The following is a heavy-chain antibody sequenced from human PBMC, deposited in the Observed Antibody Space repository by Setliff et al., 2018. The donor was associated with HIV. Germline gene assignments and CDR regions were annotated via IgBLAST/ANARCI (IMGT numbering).Heavy chain of an antibody. D-gene: IGHD3-16*01. CDR3: TSWGVPRDGFDI. CDR2: INGDGSFT. CDR1: GFTFSSSW. Sequence: ETLSLSCGASGFTFSSSWMHLVRQAPGKGLVWVSRINGDGSFTVYADSLKGRFTISRDNAKDTLYLQMNSVRGEDTAVYYCTSWGVPRDGFDIWGHGTKVTVSS. J-gene: IGHJ3*02. V-gene: IGHV3-74*01.